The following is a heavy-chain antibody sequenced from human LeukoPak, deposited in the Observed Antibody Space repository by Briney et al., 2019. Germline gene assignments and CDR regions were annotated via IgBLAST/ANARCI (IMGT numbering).Heavy chain of an antibody. D-gene: IGHD5-12*01. Sequence: SETLSLTCTVSGGSTSSYYWSWVWQFPGKGLEWIGYISDSGSTNYSPSLESRVTISVDTSKNKFFLILSSVTAADTAVYYCARRGGTVVGDTGYHYWYFDNWGQGTLVTVSS. J-gene: IGHJ4*02. CDR1: GGSTSSYY. CDR2: ISDSGST. CDR3: ARRGGTVVGDTGYHYWYFDN. V-gene: IGHV4-59*08.